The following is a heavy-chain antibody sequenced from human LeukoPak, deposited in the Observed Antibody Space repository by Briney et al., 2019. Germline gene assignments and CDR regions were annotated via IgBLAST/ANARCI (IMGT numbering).Heavy chain of an antibody. CDR2: IGTAGDT. J-gene: IGHJ4*02. CDR1: GFTLSDYD. D-gene: IGHD1-1*01. V-gene: IGHV3-13*01. Sequence: SGGSLRLSCAASGFTLSDYDMHWVRQATGKVMEWVSAIGTAGDTYYSGSVKGRFTISRENAKNSLYFQMNSLRAGDTAVYYCARVAKERVGGVYYFDYWGQGTLVTVPS. CDR3: ARVAKERVGGVYYFDY.